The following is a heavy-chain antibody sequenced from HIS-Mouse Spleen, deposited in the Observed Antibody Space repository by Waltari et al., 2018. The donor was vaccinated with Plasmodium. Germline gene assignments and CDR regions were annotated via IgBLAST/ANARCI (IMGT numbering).Heavy chain of an antibody. J-gene: IGHJ4*02. CDR3: ARAYYDFWSGYRFDY. CDR1: VGSFSGYY. D-gene: IGHD3-3*01. Sequence: QVHLQQWGAGLLKPSETLSLPCAVFVGSFSGYYWSGIGQPPGKGVGWSGEINHSGSTNYNPSLKSRVTISVDTSKNQFSLKLSSVTAADTAVYYCARAYYDFWSGYRFDYWGQGTLVTVSS. CDR2: INHSGST. V-gene: IGHV4-34*01.